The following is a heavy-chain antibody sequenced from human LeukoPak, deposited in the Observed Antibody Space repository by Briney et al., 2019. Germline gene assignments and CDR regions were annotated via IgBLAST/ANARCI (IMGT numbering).Heavy chain of an antibody. CDR3: TRDGGDSGNTAFDI. V-gene: IGHV3-72*01. CDR1: GLTLSDHT. CDR2: SRRKSQSYTT. Sequence: PGGSLRLSCTGSGLTLSDHTIDWVRQAPGKGLEWVGRSRRKSQSYTTEYAASVKDRFTISRDDSKNSLHLQMNSLKTEDTAVYFCTRDGGDSGNTAFDIWGQGTMVTVSS. D-gene: IGHD3-16*01. J-gene: IGHJ3*02.